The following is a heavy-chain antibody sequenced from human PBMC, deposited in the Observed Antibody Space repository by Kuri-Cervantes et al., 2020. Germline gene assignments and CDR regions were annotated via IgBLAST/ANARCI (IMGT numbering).Heavy chain of an antibody. J-gene: IGHJ5*02. D-gene: IGHD2-2*01. Sequence: GGSLRLSCKGSGYSFTSFWIGWVRQMPGKGLEWMGIIYPGDSDTRYSPSFQGQVTISADKSISTAYLQWSSLKASDTAMYYCARSLGYCSSTSCSTLGWFDPWGQGTLVTVSS. CDR2: IYPGDSDT. CDR1: GYSFTSFW. V-gene: IGHV5-51*01. CDR3: ARSLGYCSSTSCSTLGWFDP.